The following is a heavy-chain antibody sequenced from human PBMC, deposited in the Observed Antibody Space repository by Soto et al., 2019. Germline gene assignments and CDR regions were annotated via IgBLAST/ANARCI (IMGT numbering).Heavy chain of an antibody. CDR1: GASISVHSYY. Sequence: SETLSLTCTVSGASISVHSYYLTWIRQPPGKGLEWIGSSYYSGTTYFNPSLKSRATISVDTSKNQFSLRLTSVTAADTAIYYCTRRYNRNDNYFDPWGPVALVTVSX. CDR2: SYYSGTT. V-gene: IGHV4-39*01. CDR3: TRRYNRNDNYFDP. D-gene: IGHD3-9*01. J-gene: IGHJ5*02.